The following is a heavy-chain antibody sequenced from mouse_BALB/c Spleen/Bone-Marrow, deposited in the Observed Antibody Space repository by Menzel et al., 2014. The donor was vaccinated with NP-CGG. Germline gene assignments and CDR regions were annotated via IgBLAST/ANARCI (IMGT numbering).Heavy chain of an antibody. Sequence: EVHLVESGGGLVQPGGSLRLSCTTSGFTFTDYYMSWVCQPPGKALEWLGFIRNKANGYTTEYSASVKGRFTISRDSSQSILYLQMNTLRAEDSATYYCARTTGTPYLDYWGQGTTLTVSS. D-gene: IGHD4-1*02. CDR3: ARTTGTPYLDY. J-gene: IGHJ2*01. V-gene: IGHV7-3*02. CDR2: IRNKANGYTT. CDR1: GFTFTDYY.